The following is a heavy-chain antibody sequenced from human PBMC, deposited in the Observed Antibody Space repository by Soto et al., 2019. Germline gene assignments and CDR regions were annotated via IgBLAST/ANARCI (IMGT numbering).Heavy chain of an antibody. Sequence: EVQLLESGGDLVQPGGSLRLSCAASGFTFSSYAMSGVRQAPGKGLEWVSIITGSGGITYYADSEKGRFPISSDICKNPLSLQMNSLRAEDTAVYYRARADSSRWTYCYCDLWGLGSLATVSS. D-gene: IGHD6-19*01. CDR3: ARADSSRWTYCYCDL. J-gene: IGHJ2*01. V-gene: IGHV3-23*01. CDR2: ITGSGGIT. CDR1: GFTFSSYA.